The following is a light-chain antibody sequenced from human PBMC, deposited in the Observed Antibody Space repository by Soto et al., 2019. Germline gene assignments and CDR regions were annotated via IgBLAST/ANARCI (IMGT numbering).Light chain of an antibody. CDR2: GAF. Sequence: PGERATLSCRASPSVANFVAWYQQKPGQAPRLLIYGAFNRATGIPARFSGSGSGTDFTLTISRLEPEDFAVYYCQQYGSSPTTFGQGTKVDIK. V-gene: IGKV3-20*01. CDR3: QQYGSSPTT. J-gene: IGKJ1*01. CDR1: PSVANF.